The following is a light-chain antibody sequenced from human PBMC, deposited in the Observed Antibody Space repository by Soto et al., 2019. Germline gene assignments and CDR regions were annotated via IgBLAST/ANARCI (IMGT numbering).Light chain of an antibody. CDR1: QSISTW. J-gene: IGKJ4*01. CDR3: QQYNSYSPLT. Sequence: DIQMTQSPSTLPASVGDRVTITCRANQSISTWLAWYQQKPGKAPNLLIYKASRLETGVPSRFSGSGSGPEVTLTINFAQPDDFAAYYCQQYNSYSPLTFGGGTKVEIK. CDR2: KAS. V-gene: IGKV1-5*03.